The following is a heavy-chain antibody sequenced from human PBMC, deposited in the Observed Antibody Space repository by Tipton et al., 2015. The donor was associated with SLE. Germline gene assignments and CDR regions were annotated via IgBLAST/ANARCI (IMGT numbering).Heavy chain of an antibody. CDR2: VYYSGST. CDR1: GGSINRSY. CDR3: ARFRDEYYYYAMDV. J-gene: IGHJ6*02. Sequence: TLSLTCTVSGGSINRSYWSWIRQPPGKGLEWIGYVYYSGSTNYNPSLKSRVTISMDPSKNQFSLKLNSVTAADTAVYYCARFRDEYYYYAMDVWGQGTTVIVSS. V-gene: IGHV4-59*08.